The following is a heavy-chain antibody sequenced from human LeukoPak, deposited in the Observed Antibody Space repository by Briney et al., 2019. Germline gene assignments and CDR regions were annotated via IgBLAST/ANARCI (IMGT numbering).Heavy chain of an antibody. Sequence: EASVKVSCKASGYTFTNNGIHWVRQAPGQRLEWMGWISAFNGYTNYAQNLQGRVTMTTDTSTSTAYMELRSLRSDDTAIYYCARGSTKVTSVIHMDVWGKGTTVTVSS. D-gene: IGHD4-11*01. CDR1: GYTFTNNG. CDR2: ISAFNGYT. V-gene: IGHV1-18*01. CDR3: ARGSTKVTSVIHMDV. J-gene: IGHJ6*03.